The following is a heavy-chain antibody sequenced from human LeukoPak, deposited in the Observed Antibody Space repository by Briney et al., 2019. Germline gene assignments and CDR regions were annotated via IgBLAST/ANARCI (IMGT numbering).Heavy chain of an antibody. CDR3: ASADTAMVPFDY. CDR1: GGTFSSYA. D-gene: IGHD5-18*01. Sequence: SVKVSCKASGGTFSSYAISWVRQAPGQGLEWMGGIIPIFGTANYAQKFQGRVTIAADESTSTAYMELSSLRSEDTAVYYCASADTAMVPFDYWGQGTLVTVSS. V-gene: IGHV1-69*13. J-gene: IGHJ4*02. CDR2: IIPIFGTA.